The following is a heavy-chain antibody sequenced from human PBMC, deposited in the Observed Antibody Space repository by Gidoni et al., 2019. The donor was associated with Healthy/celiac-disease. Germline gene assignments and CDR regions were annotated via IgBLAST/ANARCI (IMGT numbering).Heavy chain of an antibody. CDR3: ARGHYYDSSGYYLRPDAFDI. CDR2: INHSGST. V-gene: IGHV4-34*01. Sequence: LREWGAGLLKPSETLSLTCAVYGGSFSGYYWSWIRQPPGKGLEWIGEINHSGSTNYNPSLKSRVTISVDTSKNQFSLNLSSVTAADTAVYYCARGHYYDSSGYYLRPDAFDIWGQGTMVTVSS. D-gene: IGHD3-22*01. CDR1: GGSFSGYY. J-gene: IGHJ3*02.